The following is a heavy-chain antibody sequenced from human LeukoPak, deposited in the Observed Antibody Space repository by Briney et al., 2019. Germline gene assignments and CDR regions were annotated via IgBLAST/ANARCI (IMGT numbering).Heavy chain of an antibody. V-gene: IGHV3-23*01. D-gene: IGHD4/OR15-4a*01. CDR1: GFTFSSYG. CDR3: ARRAGAYSHPCDY. Sequence: GGTLRLSCAASGFTFSSYGMSWVRQAPGKGLEWVSAISGSGGSTYYADSVKGRFTISRDNSKNTLYLQMNSLRAEDTAVYYCARRAGAYSHPCDYWGQGTLVTVSS. J-gene: IGHJ4*02. CDR2: ISGSGGST.